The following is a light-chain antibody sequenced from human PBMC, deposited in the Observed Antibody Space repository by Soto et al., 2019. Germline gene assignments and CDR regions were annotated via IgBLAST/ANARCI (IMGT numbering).Light chain of an antibody. Sequence: DIQMTQSPSTLSATEGDRVTITCRASQSINTWLAWYQQKPGKAPKLLIYGASSLESGVPSRFSGSGSGTEFTLTISSLQPDDFATYYCQQYNSLWTFGQGAKVDI. CDR1: QSINTW. J-gene: IGKJ1*01. V-gene: IGKV1-5*01. CDR2: GAS. CDR3: QQYNSLWT.